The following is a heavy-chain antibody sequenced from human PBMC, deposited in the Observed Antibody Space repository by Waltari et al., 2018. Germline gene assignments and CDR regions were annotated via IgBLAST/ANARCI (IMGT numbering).Heavy chain of an antibody. CDR3: ARTRGDRYYYYYGMDV. J-gene: IGHJ6*02. D-gene: IGHD2-21*02. V-gene: IGHV4-59*01. CDR2: IYYSGST. CDR1: GGSISSYY. Sequence: QVQLQESGPGLVKPSETLSLTCTVSGGSISSYYWSWIRQPPGKGLEWIGYIYYSGSTNYNPSLKSRVTISVDTSKNQFSLKLSSVTAADTAVYYCARTRGDRYYYYYGMDVWGQGTTVTVSS.